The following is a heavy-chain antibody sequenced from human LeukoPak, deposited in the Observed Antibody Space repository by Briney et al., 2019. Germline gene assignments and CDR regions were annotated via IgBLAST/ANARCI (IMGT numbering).Heavy chain of an antibody. J-gene: IGHJ4*02. CDR2: ICGSGGSP. D-gene: IGHD1-26*01. CDR1: GFTFSSYA. Sequence: GGSLRLSCAASGFTFSSYAMSWVRQAPGKGLEWVSGICGSGGSPFSADSVKGRFTISRDNSKNTMYLQMNSLRAEDTAVYFWAKSQDGGRLFHFDYWGQGTLVT. V-gene: IGHV3-23*01. CDR3: AKSQDGGRLFHFDY.